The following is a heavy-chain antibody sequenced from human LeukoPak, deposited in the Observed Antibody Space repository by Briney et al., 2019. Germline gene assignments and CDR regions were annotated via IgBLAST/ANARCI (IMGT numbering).Heavy chain of an antibody. D-gene: IGHD3-22*01. V-gene: IGHV1-2*06. CDR3: ARVPPYYYDSSGYYFGY. Sequence: ASVKASCKASGYTFTGYYMHWVRQAPGQGLEWMGRINPNSGGTNYAQKFQGRVTMTRDTSISTAYMELSRLRSDDTAVYYCARVPPYYYDSSGYYFGYWGQGTLVTVSS. CDR2: INPNSGGT. CDR1: GYTFTGYY. J-gene: IGHJ4*02.